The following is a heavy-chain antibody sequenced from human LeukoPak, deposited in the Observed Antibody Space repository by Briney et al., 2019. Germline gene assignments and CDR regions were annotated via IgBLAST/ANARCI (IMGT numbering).Heavy chain of an antibody. CDR2: ITHSGRT. V-gene: IGHV4-34*01. Sequence: SETLSLTCAVYGGSFSDNFWGWVRQHPGKGLEWIGEITHSGRTYYNPSLKSRVTISVDTSKNQFSLNLSSVTAADTAVYYCARDVVVVPAAIHYGMDVWGQGTTVTVSS. D-gene: IGHD2-2*01. J-gene: IGHJ6*02. CDR1: GGSFSDNF. CDR3: ARDVVVVPAAIHYGMDV.